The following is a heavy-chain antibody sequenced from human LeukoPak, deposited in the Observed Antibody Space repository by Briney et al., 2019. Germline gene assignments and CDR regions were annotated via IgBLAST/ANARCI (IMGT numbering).Heavy chain of an antibody. CDR2: INQDGSEK. CDR3: ARSYGAFSGPVAY. V-gene: IGHV3-7*01. Sequence: GGSLRLSCAASGFTFSSYWMTWVRQAPGKGLEWVANINQDGSEKHYVDSVKGRFTISRDNAKNSLYLQMNSLRAEDTAVYYCARSYGAFSGPVAYWGQGTLVTLSS. J-gene: IGHJ4*02. D-gene: IGHD4-17*01. CDR1: GFTFSSYW.